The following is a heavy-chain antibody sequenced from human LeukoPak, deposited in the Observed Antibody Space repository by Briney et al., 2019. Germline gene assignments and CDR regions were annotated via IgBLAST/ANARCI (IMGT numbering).Heavy chain of an antibody. V-gene: IGHV4-4*07. J-gene: IGHJ3*02. CDR1: SGSLSRYY. CDR3: ARGIYFASGSDAFDI. Sequence: SETLSLTCTVSSGSLSRYYWTWIRQPVGKGLEWIGRVYTSGTTNYNPSLKSRVTMSVDTSKNQFSLKLISVTAADTAVYYCARGIYFASGSDAFDIWGQGTMVTVSS. CDR2: VYTSGTT. D-gene: IGHD3-10*01.